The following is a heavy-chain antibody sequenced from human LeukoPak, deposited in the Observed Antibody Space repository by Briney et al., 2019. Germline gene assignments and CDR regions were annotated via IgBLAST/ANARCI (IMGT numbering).Heavy chain of an antibody. CDR3: ARSTFGSGGYGFDY. J-gene: IGHJ4*02. D-gene: IGHD3-10*01. CDR2: IKQDGSEK. Sequence: GGSLRLSCAASGFTFSSYWMSWVRQAPGKGLEWVSNIKQDGSEKYYVDSVKGRFTISRDNAKNSMYQQMNSLRAEDTAVYYCARSTFGSGGYGFDYWGQGTLVTVSS. V-gene: IGHV3-7*01. CDR1: GFTFSSYW.